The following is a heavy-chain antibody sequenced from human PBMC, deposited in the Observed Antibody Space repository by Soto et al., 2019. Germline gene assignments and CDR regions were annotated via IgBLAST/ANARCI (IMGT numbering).Heavy chain of an antibody. J-gene: IGHJ4*02. CDR1: GGSISSSNW. D-gene: IGHD3-3*01. CDR3: AKVSDFWSGYIGY. CDR2: IYHSGST. Sequence: SETLSLTCAVSGGSISSSNWWSWVRQPPGKGLEWIGEIYHSGSTNYNPSLKSRVTISVDKSKNQFSLKLSSVTAADTAVYYCAKVSDFWSGYIGYWGQGTQVTVSS. V-gene: IGHV4-4*02.